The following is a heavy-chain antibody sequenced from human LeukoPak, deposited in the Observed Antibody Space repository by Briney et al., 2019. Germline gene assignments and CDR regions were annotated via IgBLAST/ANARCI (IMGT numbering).Heavy chain of an antibody. Sequence: SETLSLTCTVSGGSISSYYWSWIRQPPGNGLEWIGYIYYSGSTNYNLSLKSRVTISVDTSKNQFSPKLSSVTAADTAVYYCARLDRSSWYRYYYYMDVWGKGTTVTVSS. D-gene: IGHD6-13*01. CDR2: IYYSGST. CDR1: GGSISSYY. J-gene: IGHJ6*03. CDR3: ARLDRSSWYRYYYYMDV. V-gene: IGHV4-59*01.